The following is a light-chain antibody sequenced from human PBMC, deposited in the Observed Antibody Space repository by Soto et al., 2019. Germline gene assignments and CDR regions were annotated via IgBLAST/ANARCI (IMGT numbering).Light chain of an antibody. V-gene: IGLV2-8*01. J-gene: IGLJ1*01. CDR2: AVT. CDR1: SSDVGGYNY. Sequence: QSALTQPPSASGSPGQSVTISCTGTSSDVGGYNYVSWYQQHPGKAPKLLIYAVTKRPSAVPDRFSGSKSGNTASLTVSGLQAEDEADYYCSSYAGSDTYVFGTGTKVTVL. CDR3: SSYAGSDTYV.